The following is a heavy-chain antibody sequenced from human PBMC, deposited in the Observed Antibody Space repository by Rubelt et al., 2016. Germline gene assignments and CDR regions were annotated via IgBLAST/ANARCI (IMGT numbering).Heavy chain of an antibody. J-gene: IGHJ4*02. CDR2: ISGSGGST. CDR1: GFTFSGYA. V-gene: IGHV3-23*01. D-gene: IGHD3/OR15-3a*01. Sequence: EVQLLESGGGLVQPGGSLRLSCAASGFTFSGYAMSWIRQASGQGLEWVSAISGSGGSTYYADSGKGRFTISRDNSKNTLYLQMNSLRAEDTAVYYCAKGTGPRRGGTDYWGQGTLVTVSS. CDR3: AKGTGPRRGGTDY.